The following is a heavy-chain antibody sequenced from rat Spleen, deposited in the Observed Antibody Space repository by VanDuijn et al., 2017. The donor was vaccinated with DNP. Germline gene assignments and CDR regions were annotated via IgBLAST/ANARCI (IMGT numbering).Heavy chain of an antibody. CDR2: ISTSGGST. CDR3: TTVIYNNFDY. V-gene: IGHV5-19*01. CDR1: GFTFSNYG. D-gene: IGHD1-10*01. Sequence: EVSLVESGGGLVQPGRSLRLSCAASGFTFSNYGMAWVRQAPKKGLEWVATISTSGGSTYYRDSVKGRFTISRDNAKSTLYLQMDSLRSEDTATYYCTTVIYNNFDYWGQGVMVTVSS. J-gene: IGHJ2*01.